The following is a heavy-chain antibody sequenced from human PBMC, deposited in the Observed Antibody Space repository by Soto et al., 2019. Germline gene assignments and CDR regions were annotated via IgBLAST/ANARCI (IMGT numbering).Heavy chain of an antibody. CDR1: GFTFSSYS. D-gene: IGHD2-15*01. CDR3: ARDKDFPSYRLDY. Sequence: GGSLRLSCAASGFTFSSYSMNWVRQAPGKGLEWVSYISSSSSTIYYADSVKGRFTISRDNAKNSLYLQMNSLRAEDTAVYYCARDKDFPSYRLDYWGQGTLVTVSS. V-gene: IGHV3-48*01. CDR2: ISSSSSTI. J-gene: IGHJ4*02.